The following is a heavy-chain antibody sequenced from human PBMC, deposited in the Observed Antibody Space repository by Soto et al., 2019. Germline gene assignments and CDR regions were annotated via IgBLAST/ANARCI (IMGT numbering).Heavy chain of an antibody. V-gene: IGHV4-39*01. CDR3: ARAYCSGGTCYRYYFYYYMDV. D-gene: IGHD2-15*01. CDR2: MHYGGDT. Sequence: QVQLQESGPGLVKPSETLSLTCTVSGGSISSSSNYWGWIRQPPGKGLEWIGSMHYGGDTFYNPALKIRVTMSVDTSKNQFSLKLSSVTAADTAVYYCARAYCSGGTCYRYYFYYYMDVWGKGTTVTVSS. J-gene: IGHJ6*03. CDR1: GGSISSSSNY.